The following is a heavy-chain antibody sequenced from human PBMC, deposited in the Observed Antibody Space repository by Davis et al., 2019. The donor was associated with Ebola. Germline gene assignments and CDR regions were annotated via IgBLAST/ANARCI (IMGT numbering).Heavy chain of an antibody. CDR2: INVGKGDT. V-gene: IGHV1-3*01. CDR3: ARARTPVTTVSYYYYGMDV. J-gene: IGHJ6*04. D-gene: IGHD4-17*01. Sequence: ASVKVSCKASGYTFTTYAILWVRQAPGQRLEWMGWINVGKGDTKYSRKFQDRVTITSDPSANTAYMVLSSLRSEDTAVYYCARARTPVTTVSYYYYGMDVWGKGTTVTVSS. CDR1: GYTFTTYA.